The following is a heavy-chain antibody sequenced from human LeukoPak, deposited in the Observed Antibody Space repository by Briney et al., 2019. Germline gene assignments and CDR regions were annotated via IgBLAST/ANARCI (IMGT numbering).Heavy chain of an antibody. CDR2: TYSGGST. CDR3: AKDQFDYVWGGYRYTLFDY. J-gene: IGHJ4*02. Sequence: QPGGSLRLPCAASGFTVSSNYMSWVPQAPGKGLEWVSDTYSGGSTYYADSVKGRFTISRHNSKNALYLQMNSLRAEDTAVYYCAKDQFDYVWGGYRYTLFDYWGQGTLVTVSS. D-gene: IGHD3-16*02. V-gene: IGHV3-53*01. CDR1: GFTVSSNY.